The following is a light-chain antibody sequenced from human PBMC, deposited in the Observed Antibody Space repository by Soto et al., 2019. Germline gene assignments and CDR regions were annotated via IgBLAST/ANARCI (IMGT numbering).Light chain of an antibody. CDR1: QDIDNN. V-gene: IGKV1-33*01. Sequence: DLQMPQSPSSLSASVGDRVTITCQASQDIDNNLNWYQQRSGKAPKVLIYDASNLKGGVPSRFSGSGSGTDFTFTISSLQPEDIATYYCQQYDDFPYTFGQGTKLEI. CDR2: DAS. CDR3: QQYDDFPYT. J-gene: IGKJ2*01.